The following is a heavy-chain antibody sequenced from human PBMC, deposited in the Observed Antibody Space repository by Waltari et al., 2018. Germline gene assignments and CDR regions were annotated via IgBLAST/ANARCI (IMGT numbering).Heavy chain of an antibody. CDR1: GGSISSSSYY. CDR3: ARDSNMVRGVIGY. Sequence: QLQLQESGPGLVKPSETLSLTCTVSGGSISSSSYYWGWIRQPPGKGLEWIGSIYHSGSTYYNPSLKSRVTISVDTSKNQFSLKLSSVTAADTAVYYCARDSNMVRGVIGYWGQGTLVTVSS. J-gene: IGHJ4*02. D-gene: IGHD3-10*01. CDR2: IYHSGST. V-gene: IGHV4-39*07.